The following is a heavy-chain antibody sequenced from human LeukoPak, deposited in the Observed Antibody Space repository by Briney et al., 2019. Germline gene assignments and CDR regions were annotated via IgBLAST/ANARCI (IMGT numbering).Heavy chain of an antibody. D-gene: IGHD5-24*01. J-gene: IGHJ5*02. V-gene: IGHV6-1*01. CDR3: ARGGDGYNFYNWFDP. Sequence: SQTLPLTCAISGDSVSSKSAVWNWIRQSPSRGLEWLGRTYHRSKWYNEYAVSVKSRITINPDTSKNQFSLQLSSVTPEDTAVYYCARGGDGYNFYNWFDPWGQGTLVTVSS. CDR1: GDSVSSKSAV. CDR2: TYHRSKWYN.